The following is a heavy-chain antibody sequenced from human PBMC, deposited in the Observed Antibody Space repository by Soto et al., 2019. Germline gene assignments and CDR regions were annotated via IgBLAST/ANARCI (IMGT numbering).Heavy chain of an antibody. Sequence: SVKVSCKASGFTFTSSAVQWVRQARGQRLEWIGWIVVGSGNTNYAQKFQERVTITRDMSTSTAYMELSSLRSEDTAVYYCAADSSGYYYSFDYWGQGTLVTVSS. CDR2: IVVGSGNT. CDR1: GFTFTSSA. J-gene: IGHJ4*02. V-gene: IGHV1-58*01. D-gene: IGHD3-22*01. CDR3: AADSSGYYYSFDY.